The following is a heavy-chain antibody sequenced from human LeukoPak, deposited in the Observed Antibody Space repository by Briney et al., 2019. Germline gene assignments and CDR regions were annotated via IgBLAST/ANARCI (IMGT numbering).Heavy chain of an antibody. Sequence: GASVKVSCKASGGTSSSYAISWVRQAPGQGLEWMGGIIPIFGTANYTQKFQGRVTITSDESTSTAYMELSSLRSEDTAVYYCARSRSGSGYYTEIDYWGQGTLVTVSS. CDR2: IIPIFGTA. V-gene: IGHV1-69*13. D-gene: IGHD3-3*01. CDR1: GGTSSSYA. CDR3: ARSRSGSGYYTEIDY. J-gene: IGHJ4*02.